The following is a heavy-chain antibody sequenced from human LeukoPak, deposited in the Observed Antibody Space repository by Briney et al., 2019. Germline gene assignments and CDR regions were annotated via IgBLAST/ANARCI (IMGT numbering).Heavy chain of an antibody. V-gene: IGHV3-48*02. CDR2: ISPSSTSI. CDR3: AGAAYNSSPDY. Sequence: GESLRLSCAASGLPFSNARMSWVRQAPGKGLEWISYISPSSTSIHYADSVKGRFTISRDNAKNSLYLQMNSLRDEDTAVYYCAGAAYNSSPDYWGQGTLVTVSS. J-gene: IGHJ4*02. D-gene: IGHD6-13*01. CDR1: GLPFSNAR.